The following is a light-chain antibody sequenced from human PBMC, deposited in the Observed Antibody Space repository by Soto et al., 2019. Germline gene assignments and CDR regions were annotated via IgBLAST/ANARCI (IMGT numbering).Light chain of an antibody. V-gene: IGKV1-39*01. CDR1: QSISSW. CDR3: QQSYKMPS. Sequence: DIQMTQSPSTLSASVGNRVTITCRASQSISSWLAWYQQKPGKAPKLLIYAASSWQSGVPSRFSGSGSGTEFTLTISSLEPEDFGTYYCQQSYKMPSFGQGTRLEIK. J-gene: IGKJ5*01. CDR2: AAS.